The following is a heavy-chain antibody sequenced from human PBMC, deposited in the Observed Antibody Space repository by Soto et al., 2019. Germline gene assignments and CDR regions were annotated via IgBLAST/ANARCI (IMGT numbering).Heavy chain of an antibody. Sequence: QVQLVESGGGVVQPGRTLRLSCAASGFRFSSYGMHWVRQAPGKGLEWVAVISNDGGNKYYADSVKGRLTISRDNSKNTLYPQMNSLRFEDTAVYYCAQGVSSGCYYVFIGDAMDVWGKGPTVTVS. CDR1: GFRFSSYG. CDR3: AQGVSSGCYYVFIGDAMDV. V-gene: IGHV3-30*03. J-gene: IGHJ6*04. CDR2: ISNDGGNK. D-gene: IGHD3-10*01.